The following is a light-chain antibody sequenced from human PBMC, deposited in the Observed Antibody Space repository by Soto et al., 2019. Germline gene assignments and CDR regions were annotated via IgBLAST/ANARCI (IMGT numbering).Light chain of an antibody. J-gene: IGKJ4*01. Sequence: IVMTQSPVTLSVSPGERATLSCRASQSVSTNVDWYQQKPGQAPRLLIYGASTRATGIAARFSGSGSGTEFTLTICSLQSEDFAVYFCHQYNELVTFGGGTRVEIK. CDR1: QSVSTN. V-gene: IGKV3-15*01. CDR2: GAS. CDR3: HQYNELVT.